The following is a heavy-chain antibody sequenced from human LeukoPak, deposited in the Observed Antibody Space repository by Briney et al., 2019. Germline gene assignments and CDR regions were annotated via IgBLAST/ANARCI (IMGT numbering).Heavy chain of an antibody. CDR3: ARGPDPNYDFWSGYPDY. CDR1: GYTFTGYY. D-gene: IGHD3-3*01. J-gene: IGHJ4*02. CDR2: INPNSGGT. Sequence: ASVKVSCMTSGYTFTGYYMHWVRQAPGQGLEWMGWINPNSGGTNYAQKFQGRVTMTRDTSISTAYMELSRLRSDDTAVYYCARGPDPNYDFWSGYPDYWDQGTLVTVSS. V-gene: IGHV1-2*02.